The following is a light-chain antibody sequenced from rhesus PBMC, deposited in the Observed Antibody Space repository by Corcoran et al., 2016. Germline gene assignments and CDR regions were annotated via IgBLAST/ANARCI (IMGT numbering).Light chain of an antibody. CDR3: LHDIQLPLT. J-gene: IGKJ4*01. CDR1: QSLRHSNGATY. V-gene: IGKV2-91*01. Sequence: DIVMTQTPLSLPVTPGEPASISCRSSQSLRHSNGATYFFRYLQKPGQYPQLLIDLGSNRASGVPERLSGSGSGTDFTLEISGVETEGVGGYYCLHDIQLPLTFGGGTKVELK. CDR2: LGS.